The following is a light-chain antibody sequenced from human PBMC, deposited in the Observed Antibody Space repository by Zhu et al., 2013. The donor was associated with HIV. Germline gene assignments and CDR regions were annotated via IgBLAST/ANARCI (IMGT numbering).Light chain of an antibody. Sequence: EIVLTQSPVFLSVTLGEAASLSCRSSHSLVDDNGSNLEWYLKRPGQAPQLLIHSGSHRASGVPVRFSGSGSGRDFALSISRVEADDVGIYYCMQSLQTPRTFAKGPRLKS. CDR3: MQSLQTPRT. J-gene: IGKJ1*01. CDR1: HSLVDDNGSN. CDR2: SGS. V-gene: IGKV2-28*01.